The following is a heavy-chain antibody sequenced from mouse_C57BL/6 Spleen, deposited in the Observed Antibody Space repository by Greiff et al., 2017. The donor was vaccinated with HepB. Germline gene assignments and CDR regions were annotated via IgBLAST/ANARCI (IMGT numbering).Heavy chain of an antibody. CDR2: IDPEDGET. Sequence: EVQGVESGAELVKPGASVKLSCTASGFNIKDYYMHWVKQRTEQGLEWIGRIDPEDGETKYAPKFQGKATITADTSSNTAYLQLSSLTSEDTAVYYCARGLLRLYYFDYWGQGTTLTVSS. J-gene: IGHJ2*01. CDR1: GFNIKDYY. CDR3: ARGLLRLYYFDY. D-gene: IGHD2-3*01. V-gene: IGHV14-2*01.